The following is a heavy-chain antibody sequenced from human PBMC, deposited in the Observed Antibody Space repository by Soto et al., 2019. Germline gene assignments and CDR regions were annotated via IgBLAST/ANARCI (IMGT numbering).Heavy chain of an antibody. Sequence: QVQLVESGGGLVKPGGSLRLSCAASGFTFSDFYMSWIRQAPGKGLEWVSYISSSGSTIYYADSVKGRFTISRDNAKNSLYLQMNSLRAEDTAVYYCARTMVRGVMTLQHYYYMDVWGKGTTVTVSS. CDR3: ARTMVRGVMTLQHYYYMDV. J-gene: IGHJ6*03. V-gene: IGHV3-11*01. CDR2: ISSSGSTI. CDR1: GFTFSDFY. D-gene: IGHD3-10*01.